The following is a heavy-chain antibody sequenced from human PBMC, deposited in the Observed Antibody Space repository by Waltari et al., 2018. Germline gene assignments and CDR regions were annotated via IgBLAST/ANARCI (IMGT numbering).Heavy chain of an antibody. CDR2: INNDGSSA. D-gene: IGHD1-7*01. V-gene: IGHV3-74*01. CDR3: ASGNSHAFDI. CDR1: GFTFSSDW. Sequence: EVQLVESGGGLVQPGGSLRLSCAASGFTFSSDWMPWVSQAPGKGLVWVSRINNDGSSASYADSVKGRFTISRDNAKSTLYLQMNSLRAEDTAVYYCASGNSHAFDIWGQGTMVTVSS. J-gene: IGHJ3*02.